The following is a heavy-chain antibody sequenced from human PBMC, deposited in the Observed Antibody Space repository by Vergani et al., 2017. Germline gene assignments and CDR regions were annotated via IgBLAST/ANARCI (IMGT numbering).Heavy chain of an antibody. CDR3: ANGPPNQLLLHNPFDY. J-gene: IGHJ4*02. D-gene: IGHD2-2*01. CDR2: ISGSGGST. CDR1: GFTFSSYA. V-gene: IGHV3-23*01. Sequence: EVQLLESGGGLVQPGGSLRLSCAASGFTFSSYAMSWVRQAPGKGLEWVSAISGSGGSTYYADAVKGRFTISRDNSKNTLSLQMNSLRAEDTAVYYCANGPPNQLLLHNPFDYWGQGTLVTVSS.